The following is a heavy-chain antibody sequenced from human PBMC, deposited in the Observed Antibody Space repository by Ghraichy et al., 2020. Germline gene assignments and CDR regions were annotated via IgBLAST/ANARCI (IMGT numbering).Heavy chain of an antibody. CDR1: GFSFGTYA. CDR3: AKVRISGWYEEMDY. V-gene: IGHV3-23*01. J-gene: IGHJ4*02. Sequence: GGSLRLSCTASGFSFGTYAMSWVHQAPGKGLEWVSTISGGDTRTNYAVSVRGRFTISRDNSRNMLSLQMSRLRAEDTALYYCAKVRISGWYEEMDYWGQGTLVTVSS. D-gene: IGHD6-19*01. CDR2: ISGGDTRT.